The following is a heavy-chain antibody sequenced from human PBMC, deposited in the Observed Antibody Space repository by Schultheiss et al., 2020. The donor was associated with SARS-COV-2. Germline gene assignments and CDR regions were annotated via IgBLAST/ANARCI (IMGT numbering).Heavy chain of an antibody. CDR2: IWYDGSSK. CDR1: GFTFSSYG. D-gene: IGHD1-26*01. V-gene: IGHV3-33*01. Sequence: GGSLRLSCAASGFTFSSYGLHWVRQAPGKGLEWVAIIWYDGSSKYYVDSVKGRFTISRDNSKNTLYLQMNSLRAEDTAVYYCARGGEGIGLDYWGQGTLVTVSS. CDR3: ARGGEGIGLDY. J-gene: IGHJ4*02.